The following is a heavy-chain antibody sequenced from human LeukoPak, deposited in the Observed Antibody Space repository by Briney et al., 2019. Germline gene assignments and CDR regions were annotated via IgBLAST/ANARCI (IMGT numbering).Heavy chain of an antibody. CDR1: NGSISTYY. D-gene: IGHD1-1*01. V-gene: IGHV4-4*09. CDR3: AGSVPAPKDFAF. CDR2: IYSGGTT. Sequence: PSETLSLTCTVSNGSISTYYWSWIRQPPGKGLEWIGYIYSGGTTNSTPSLKSRVTISLDTSKNQFSLKLSSVTAADTAVYYCAGSVPAPKDFAFWGQGTLVTVSS. J-gene: IGHJ4*02.